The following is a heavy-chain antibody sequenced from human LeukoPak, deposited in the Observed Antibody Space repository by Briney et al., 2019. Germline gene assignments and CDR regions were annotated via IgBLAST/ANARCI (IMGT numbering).Heavy chain of an antibody. CDR3: ARVDGRVYGDNRFDY. V-gene: IGHV4-61*02. CDR1: GGSISSGSYY. CDR2: IYTSGST. Sequence: PSQTLSLTCTVSGGSISSGSYYWSWIRQPAGKGLEWIGRIYTSGSTNYNPSLKSRVTISVDTSKNQFSLKLSSVTAADTAVYYCARVDGRVYGDNRFDYWGQGTLVTVSS. D-gene: IGHD4-17*01. J-gene: IGHJ4*02.